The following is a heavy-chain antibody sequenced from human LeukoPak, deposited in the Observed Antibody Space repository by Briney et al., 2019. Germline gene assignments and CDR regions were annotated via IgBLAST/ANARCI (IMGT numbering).Heavy chain of an antibody. CDR3: AKDEVTSTSQQQLAWYFDY. D-gene: IGHD6-13*01. Sequence: GGSLRLSCAASGFIFSSYGMHWVRQAPGKGLEWVAFIRPVGSTKFYADSVKGRFTISRDNSKNTLYLQINSLRGEDTAVYYCAKDEVTSTSQQQLAWYFDYWGQGTLVTVSS. CDR2: IRPVGSTK. V-gene: IGHV3-30*02. J-gene: IGHJ4*02. CDR1: GFIFSSYG.